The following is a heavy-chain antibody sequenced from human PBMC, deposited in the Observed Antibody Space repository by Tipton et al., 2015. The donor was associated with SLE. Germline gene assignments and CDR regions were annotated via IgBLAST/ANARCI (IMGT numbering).Heavy chain of an antibody. J-gene: IGHJ4*02. D-gene: IGHD2-2*01. CDR3: ARFGFCSRSSCLTRGYADY. CDR1: GGSLDNFY. Sequence: TLSLTCAVSGGSLDNFYWTWIRQPPGKGLEWNGCINYSGSTNYSPSLKSRVAISLDRSKNQLSLKLTSVGAADTAVYYCARFGFCSRSSCLTRGYADYWGQGTMVPVSS. CDR2: INYSGST. V-gene: IGHV4-59*01.